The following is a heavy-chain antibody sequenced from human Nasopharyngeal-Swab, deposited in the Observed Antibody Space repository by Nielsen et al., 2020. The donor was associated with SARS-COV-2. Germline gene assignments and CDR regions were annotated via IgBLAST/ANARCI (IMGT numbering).Heavy chain of an antibody. V-gene: IGHV4-59*01. CDR1: GGSISSYY. J-gene: IGHJ4*02. CDR3: ARGDFRQIAASYYFDY. Sequence: SETLSLTCTVSGGSISSYYWSWIRQPPGKGLEWIGYIYYSGSTNYNPSLKSRVTISVDTSKNQFSLKLSSVTAADTAVCYCARGDFRQIAASYYFDYWGQGTLVTVSS. D-gene: IGHD6-6*01. CDR2: IYYSGST.